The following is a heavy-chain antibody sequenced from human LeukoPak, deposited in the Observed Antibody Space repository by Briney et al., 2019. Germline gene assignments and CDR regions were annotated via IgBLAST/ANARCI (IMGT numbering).Heavy chain of an antibody. V-gene: IGHV3-33*03. J-gene: IGHJ4*02. Sequence: GGSLRLSCAASGFTFSSYGMHWVRQAPGKGLEWVAVIWYDGSNKYYADSVKGRFTISRDNAKNSLYLQMNSLRAEDTAVYYCARITNWGKSLNFDYWGQGTLVTVSS. CDR3: ARITNWGKSLNFDY. CDR2: IWYDGSNK. CDR1: GFTFSSYG. D-gene: IGHD7-27*01.